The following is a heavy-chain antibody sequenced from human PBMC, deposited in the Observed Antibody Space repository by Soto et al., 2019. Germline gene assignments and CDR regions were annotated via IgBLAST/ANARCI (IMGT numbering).Heavy chain of an antibody. D-gene: IGHD3-22*01. V-gene: IGHV1-69*05. CDR3: ARGFFDSSGYYWFDY. Sequence: ASVKVSCKASGGTFSSYAISWVRQAPGQGLEWMGGIIPIFGTANYAQKLQGRVTMTTDTSTSTAYMALRGLRSDDTAVYYCARGFFDSSGYYWFDYWGQGTLGTVSS. J-gene: IGHJ4*02. CDR1: GGTFSSYA. CDR2: IIPIFGTA.